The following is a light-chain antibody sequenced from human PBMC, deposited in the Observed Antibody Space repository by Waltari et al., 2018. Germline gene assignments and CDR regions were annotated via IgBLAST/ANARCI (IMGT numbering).Light chain of an antibody. CDR2: RNRDGSH. CDR3: QTWGTGIRV. V-gene: IGLV4-69*01. J-gene: IGLJ3*02. CDR1: SWHSSYH. Sequence: QLVLTQSPSASASLGASVQPTCTLTSWHSSYHIACHQQQTEKGPRYLMKRNRDGSHIKGDGIPDRFSGSSSGAERYLTISSLQSEDEADYYCQTWGTGIRVFGGGTKLTVL.